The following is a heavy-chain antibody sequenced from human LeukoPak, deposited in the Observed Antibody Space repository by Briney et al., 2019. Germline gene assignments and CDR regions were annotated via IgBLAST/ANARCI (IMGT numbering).Heavy chain of an antibody. CDR1: GGSISGSPYY. J-gene: IGHJ4*02. CDR2: VYYTGNN. CDR3: ARDFSGYDFGY. V-gene: IGHV4-39*07. D-gene: IGHD5-12*01. Sequence: SETLSLTCTVSGGSISGSPYYWNWIRQPPGKGLEWIGSVYYTGNNYYNPSLESRVTVSADTSKNQFSLKLTSVTAADTAVYFCARDFSGYDFGYWGQGILVTVSS.